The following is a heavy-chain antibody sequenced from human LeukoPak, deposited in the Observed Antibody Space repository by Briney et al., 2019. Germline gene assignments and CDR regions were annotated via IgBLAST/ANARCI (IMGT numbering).Heavy chain of an antibody. CDR2: ISYDGSNK. Sequence: GGSLRLSCAASGFTFSSYAMHWVRQAPGKGLEWVAVISYDGSNKYYAYSVKGRFTISRDNSKNTLYLQMNSLRAEDTAVYYCARGKRGLYYFDYWGQGTLVTVSS. CDR3: ARGKRGLYYFDY. V-gene: IGHV3-30*04. CDR1: GFTFSSYA. J-gene: IGHJ4*02. D-gene: IGHD3-10*01.